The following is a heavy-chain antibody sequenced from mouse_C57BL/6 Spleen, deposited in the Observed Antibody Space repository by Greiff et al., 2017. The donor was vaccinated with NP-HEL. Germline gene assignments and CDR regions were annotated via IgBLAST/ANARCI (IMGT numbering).Heavy chain of an antibody. Sequence: EVHLVESGGGLVKPGGSLKLSCAASGFTFSSYAMSWVRQTPEKRLEWVATISDGGSYTYYPDNVQGRFTISRDNAKNTLYLQMSHLKSEDTAMYYCARDADYGSSSRYFDVWGTGTTVTVSS. D-gene: IGHD1-1*01. CDR1: GFTFSSYA. V-gene: IGHV5-4*01. CDR3: ARDADYGSSSRYFDV. J-gene: IGHJ1*03. CDR2: ISDGGSYT.